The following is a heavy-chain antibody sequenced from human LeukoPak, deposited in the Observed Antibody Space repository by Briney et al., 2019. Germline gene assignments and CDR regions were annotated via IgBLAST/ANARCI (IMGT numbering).Heavy chain of an antibody. J-gene: IGHJ4*02. CDR1: GFTFSAYA. CDR3: AKDPVLRYFDWQHIGLGLDY. Sequence: GGSLRLSCEASGFTFSAYAMTWVRQAPGKGLEWVSGMSGSGGSTYYADSVKGRFTISRDNSKKTLYLQMNSLRAEDTAVYYCAKDPVLRYFDWQHIGLGLDYWGQGTLVTVSS. V-gene: IGHV3-23*01. CDR2: MSGSGGST. D-gene: IGHD3-9*01.